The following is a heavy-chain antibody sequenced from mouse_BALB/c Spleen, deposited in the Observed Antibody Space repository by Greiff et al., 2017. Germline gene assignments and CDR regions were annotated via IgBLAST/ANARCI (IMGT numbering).Heavy chain of an antibody. CDR3: ARVGDYDYLYAMDY. CDR2: ISNGGGST. CDR1: GFTFSSYT. Sequence: EVMLVESGGGLVQPGGSLKLSCAASGFTFSSYTMSWVRQTPEKRLEWVAYISNGGGSTYYPDTVKGRFTISRDNAKNTLYLQMSSLKSEDTAMYYCARVGDYDYLYAMDYWGQGTSVTVSS. D-gene: IGHD2-4*01. J-gene: IGHJ4*01. V-gene: IGHV5-12-2*01.